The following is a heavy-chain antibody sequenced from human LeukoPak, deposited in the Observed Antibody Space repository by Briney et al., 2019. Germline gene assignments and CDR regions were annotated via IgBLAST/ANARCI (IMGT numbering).Heavy chain of an antibody. V-gene: IGHV4-39*07. CDR3: ASRSYSGSYYLYYYYYYGMDV. D-gene: IGHD1-26*01. Sequence: SETLSLTCTVSGDSISSSSYYWGWFRQPPGKGLEWIGSIYYSGSTYYNPSLRSRLTISLDTSKNQFSLKLSSVTAADTAVYYCASRSYSGSYYLYYYYYYGMDVWGQGTTVTVSS. CDR1: GDSISSSSYY. CDR2: IYYSGST. J-gene: IGHJ6*02.